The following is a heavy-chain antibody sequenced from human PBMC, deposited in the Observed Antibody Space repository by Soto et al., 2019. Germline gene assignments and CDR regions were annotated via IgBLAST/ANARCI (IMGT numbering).Heavy chain of an antibody. D-gene: IGHD2-21*01. CDR2: VYYSGSA. J-gene: IGHJ4*02. Sequence: SETLSLTCTVSRGSISRYYWSWIRQPPGKGLEWLGYVYYSGSAIYNPSLNSRVTISVDTSKNQFSLKLSSVTAADTAMYYCARGHSDFDYWGQGTPVTVSS. V-gene: IGHV4-59*01. CDR1: RGSISRYY. CDR3: ARGHSDFDY.